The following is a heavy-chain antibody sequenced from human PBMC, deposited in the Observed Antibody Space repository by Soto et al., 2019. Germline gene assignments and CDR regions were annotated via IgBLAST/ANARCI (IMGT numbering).Heavy chain of an antibody. V-gene: IGHV6-1*01. CDR3: ARGGREETGKFYNYTRV. D-gene: IGHD1-26*01. CDR1: GDSVSSSSAA. J-gene: IGHJ6*03. Sequence: SQTLSLTCAISGDSVSSSSAAWNWIRQSPSRGLEWLGRTYYRSKWYNDYAVSVKSRITINPDTSKNQFSLQLNSVTPEDTAVYYCARGGREETGKFYNYTRVRGNAITVT. CDR2: TYYRSKWYN.